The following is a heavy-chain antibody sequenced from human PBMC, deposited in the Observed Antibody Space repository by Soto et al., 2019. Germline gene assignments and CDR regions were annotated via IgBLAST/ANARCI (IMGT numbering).Heavy chain of an antibody. CDR1: GFTFSSYW. CDR3: ARVRKQLIREQSFDV. CDR2: IKYDGSET. D-gene: IGHD6-13*01. Sequence: EVQLVESGGGLVQPGGSLRLSCAASGFTFSSYWMTWVRQAPGKGLEWVANIKYDGSETHYVDSVKGRFTISRDNAENSIYLQMDSLRGEDTAVYYCARVRKQLIREQSFDVWGHGTRVTVAS. V-gene: IGHV3-7*01. J-gene: IGHJ3*01.